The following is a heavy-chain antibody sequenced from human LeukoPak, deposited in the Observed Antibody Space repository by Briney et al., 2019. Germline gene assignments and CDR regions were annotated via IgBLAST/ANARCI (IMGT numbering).Heavy chain of an antibody. J-gene: IGHJ5*02. CDR1: GFTFSDSA. CDR2: MDTKAQNYAT. CDR3: TRDSGTYNWLDP. D-gene: IGHD1-26*01. V-gene: IGHV3-73*01. Sequence: GGSLRLSCAGSGFTFSDSAIHWVRQASGKGLEWIGLMDTKAQNYATAFAASVRGRFTISRDDSSNTAYLRMESLKTEDTALYYCTRDSGTYNWLDPWGQGALVTVSS.